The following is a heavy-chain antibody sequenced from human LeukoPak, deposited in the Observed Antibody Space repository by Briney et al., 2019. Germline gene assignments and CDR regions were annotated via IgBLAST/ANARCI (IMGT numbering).Heavy chain of an antibody. D-gene: IGHD4/OR15-4a*01. CDR2: LTGSGGTT. Sequence: GGSLRLSCAASGFTFSSYGMSWVRQAPGKGLEWVSALTGSGGTTYYADSVKGRFTISRDNSKNTLYLQMNCLRAEDTAVYYCARRAGAYSHPYDYWGQGTLVTVSS. CDR1: GFTFSSYG. J-gene: IGHJ4*02. CDR3: ARRAGAYSHPYDY. V-gene: IGHV3-23*01.